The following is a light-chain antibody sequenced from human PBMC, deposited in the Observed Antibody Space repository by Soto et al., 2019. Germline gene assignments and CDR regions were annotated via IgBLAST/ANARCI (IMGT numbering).Light chain of an antibody. Sequence: IVMTKFPATLSVSPGETATLSCRASQSVAGNLAWYQQKPGQPPRLLVYGVSTRATGVPARFSGSGSETDFTLTISRLESDDFAVYYCQQHGTSPLTFGGGTKVDIK. CDR2: GVS. CDR3: QQHGTSPLT. J-gene: IGKJ4*01. V-gene: IGKV3-15*01. CDR1: QSVAGN.